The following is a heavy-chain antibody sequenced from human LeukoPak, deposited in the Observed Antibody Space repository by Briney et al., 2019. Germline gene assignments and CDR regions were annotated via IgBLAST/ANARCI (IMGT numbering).Heavy chain of an antibody. V-gene: IGHV3-64*01. Sequence: GGSLRLSCAASGFTFSSYAMHWVRQAPGKGLEYVSAISSNWGSTYYANSVKGRFTISRDNSKNTLYLQMGSLRAEDMAVYYCARDGTTMVRGVIIPSWFDPWGQGTLVTVSS. CDR3: ARDGTTMVRGVIIPSWFDP. CDR1: GFTFSSYA. D-gene: IGHD3-10*01. CDR2: ISSNWGST. J-gene: IGHJ5*02.